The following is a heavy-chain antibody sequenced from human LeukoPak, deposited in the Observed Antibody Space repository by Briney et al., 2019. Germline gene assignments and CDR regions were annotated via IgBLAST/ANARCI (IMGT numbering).Heavy chain of an antibody. D-gene: IGHD3-10*01. Sequence: ASVKVSCKASGYTFTSYAMHWVRQAPGQRLEWMGWINADNGNTKYSQKVQGRVTINRDTSATTVYMELSSLRSEDTAVYYCARDRCHYSSGSYCYYFDYWGQGTLVTVSS. J-gene: IGHJ4*02. CDR1: GYTFTSYA. CDR2: INADNGNT. CDR3: ARDRCHYSSGSYCYYFDY. V-gene: IGHV1-3*01.